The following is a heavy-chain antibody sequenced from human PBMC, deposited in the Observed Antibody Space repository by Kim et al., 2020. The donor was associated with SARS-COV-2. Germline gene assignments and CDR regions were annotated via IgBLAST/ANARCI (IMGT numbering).Heavy chain of an antibody. J-gene: IGHJ6*02. Sequence: NPLLKGKVPISVDRSKNQFSLKLGSVTAADTAVYYCARGYGSGSPYGMDVWGQGTTVTVSS. V-gene: IGHV4-30-2*01. CDR3: ARGYGSGSPYGMDV. D-gene: IGHD3-10*01.